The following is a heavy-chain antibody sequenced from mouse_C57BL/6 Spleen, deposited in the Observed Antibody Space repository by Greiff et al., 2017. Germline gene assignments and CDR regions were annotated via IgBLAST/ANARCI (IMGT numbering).Heavy chain of an antibody. D-gene: IGHD3-2*02. CDR2: IDPSDSYT. V-gene: IGHV1-69*01. CDR3: ARLDSSGYGYAMDY. Sequence: QVQLQQPGAELVMPGASVKLSCKASGYTFTSYWMHWVKQRPGQGLEWIGEIDPSDSYTNYNQKFKGKSTLTVDKSSSTAYMQLSSLTSEDSAVYDCARLDSSGYGYAMDYWGQGTSVTVSS. J-gene: IGHJ4*01. CDR1: GYTFTSYW.